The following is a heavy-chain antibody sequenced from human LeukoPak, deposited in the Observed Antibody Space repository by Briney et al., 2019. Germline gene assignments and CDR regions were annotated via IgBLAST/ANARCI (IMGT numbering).Heavy chain of an antibody. D-gene: IGHD3-10*01. Sequence: GESLKISCKGSGYSFTSYWIGWVRQMPGKGLEWMGIIYPSDSDTRYSPSFQGQVTISADKSISTAYLQWSSLKASDSAMYYCATNTMFRGIHAFDIWGQGTMVTVSS. CDR1: GYSFTSYW. CDR2: IYPSDSDT. V-gene: IGHV5-51*01. J-gene: IGHJ3*02. CDR3: ATNTMFRGIHAFDI.